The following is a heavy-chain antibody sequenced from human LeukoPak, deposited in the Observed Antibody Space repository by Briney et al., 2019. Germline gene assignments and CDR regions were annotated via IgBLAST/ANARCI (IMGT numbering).Heavy chain of an antibody. CDR3: ARSVTSYGYYFDY. J-gene: IGHJ4*02. D-gene: IGHD5-18*01. CDR2: ISYSESI. CDR1: GGSISGYY. Sequence: SETLSLTCTVSGGSISGYYWSWIRQPPGKGLEWIGYISYSESINYNPSLKSRDTISVDTSKNQFSLKLSSVTAADTAVYYCARSVTSYGYYFDYWGQGTLVTVSS. V-gene: IGHV4-59*12.